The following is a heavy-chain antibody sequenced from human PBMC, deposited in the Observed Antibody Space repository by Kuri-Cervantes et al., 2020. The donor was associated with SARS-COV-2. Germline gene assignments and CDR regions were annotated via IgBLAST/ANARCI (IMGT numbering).Heavy chain of an antibody. J-gene: IGHJ4*02. CDR2: IRSKANSYAT. CDR3: AKCGFGRRGYFDY. CDR1: GFTFSGSA. D-gene: IGHD3-10*01. Sequence: GESLKISCAASGFTFSGSAMHWVRQASGKGLEWVGRIRSKANSYATAYAASVKGRFTISRDDSKNTAYLQMNSLRAEDTAVYYCAKCGFGRRGYFDYWGQGTLVTVSS. V-gene: IGHV3-73*01.